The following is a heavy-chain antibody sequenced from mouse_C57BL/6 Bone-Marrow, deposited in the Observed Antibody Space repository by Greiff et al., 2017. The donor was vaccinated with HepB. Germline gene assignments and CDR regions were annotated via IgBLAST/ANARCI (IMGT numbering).Heavy chain of an antibody. J-gene: IGHJ3*01. Sequence: VKLKESGPELVKPGASVKISCKASGYAFSSSWMNWVKQRPGKGLEWIGRIYPGDGDTNYNGKFKGKATLTADKSSSTAYMQLSSLTSEDSAVYFCAYGSSAWFAYWGQGTLVTVSA. CDR2: IYPGDGDT. CDR3: AYGSSAWFAY. CDR1: GYAFSSSW. D-gene: IGHD1-1*01. V-gene: IGHV1-82*01.